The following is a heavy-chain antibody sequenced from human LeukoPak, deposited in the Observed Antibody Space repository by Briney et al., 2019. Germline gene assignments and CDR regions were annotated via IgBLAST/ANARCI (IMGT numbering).Heavy chain of an antibody. CDR2: IKQDGSEK. CDR3: ARGRSYNWNN. J-gene: IGHJ4*02. Sequence: GGTLRLSCAASGFTFRSYDMSWVRQAPGKGLEWVANIKQDGSEKYYVDSVKGRFTISRDNAKNSLYLQMNSLRAEDTAVYYCARGRSYNWNNWGQGTLVTVSS. V-gene: IGHV3-7*01. CDR1: GFTFRSYD. D-gene: IGHD1-1*01.